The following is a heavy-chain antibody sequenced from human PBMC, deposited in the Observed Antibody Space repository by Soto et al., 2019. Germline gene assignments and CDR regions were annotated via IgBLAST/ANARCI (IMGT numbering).Heavy chain of an antibody. D-gene: IGHD1-26*01. CDR3: ARGEKTGGSYSLFDY. V-gene: IGHV4-34*01. J-gene: IGHJ4*02. Sequence: QVHLQQWGAGLLKPSETLSLTCAVYGGSFSGYYWSWIRQPPGKGLEWIGEINHSGSTNYNPSLKSRVTISVDTSKNQFSLKLSSVTAADTAVYYCARGEKTGGSYSLFDYWGQGTLVTVSS. CDR2: INHSGST. CDR1: GGSFSGYY.